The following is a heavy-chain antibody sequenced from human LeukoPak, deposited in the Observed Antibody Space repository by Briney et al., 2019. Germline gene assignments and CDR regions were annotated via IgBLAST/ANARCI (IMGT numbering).Heavy chain of an antibody. D-gene: IGHD3-22*01. CDR1: GFTFSSYG. V-gene: IGHV3-30*03. CDR3: ARAPYDASGQIDY. CDR2: ISYDGSNK. J-gene: IGHJ4*02. Sequence: GGSVRLSCAASGFTFSSYGMHWVRQAPGKGLEWVAVISYDGSNKYYADSVKGRFTISRDNSKNTLFLQMDSLRAEDTALYYCARAPYDASGQIDYWGPGSLVTVSS.